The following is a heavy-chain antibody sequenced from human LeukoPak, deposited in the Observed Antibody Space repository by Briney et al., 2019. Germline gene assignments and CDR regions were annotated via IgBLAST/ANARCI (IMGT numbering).Heavy chain of an antibody. CDR3: AAIFHDSSGPAFDY. D-gene: IGHD3-22*01. J-gene: IGHJ4*02. CDR2: IYYSGST. CDR1: GGSISSYY. V-gene: IGHV4-59*12. Sequence: SETLSLTCTVSGGSISSYYWSWIRQPPGKGLEWIGYIYYSGSTNYNPSLKSRVTISVDTSKNQFSLKLSSVTAADTAVYYCAAIFHDSSGPAFDYWGQGTLVTVSS.